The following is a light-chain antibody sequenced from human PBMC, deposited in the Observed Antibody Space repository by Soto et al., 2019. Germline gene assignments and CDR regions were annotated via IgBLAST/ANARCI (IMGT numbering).Light chain of an antibody. Sequence: QSVLTQPASVSGSPGQSITISCTGSSSDVGAYDYVSWYQHHAGKAPKRIIYEVNNRPSGVSNRFSGSKSGNTASLTISGLQAEDEAHYFCSSYTRANTRVFGGGTKVTVL. CDR1: SSDVGAYDY. CDR3: SSYTRANTRV. V-gene: IGLV2-14*01. CDR2: EVN. J-gene: IGLJ3*02.